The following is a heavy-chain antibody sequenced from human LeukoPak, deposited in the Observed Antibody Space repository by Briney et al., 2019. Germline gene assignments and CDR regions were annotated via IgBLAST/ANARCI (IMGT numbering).Heavy chain of an antibody. V-gene: IGHV4-39*07. CDR3: ARDNRVGMVPLFDF. CDR1: GGSIHSSSFY. D-gene: IGHD3-10*01. Sequence: SETLSLTCTVSGGSIHSSSFYWGWIRRPPGKGLEWIGSIYYSGSTYYTPSLESRVTISVDTSKNHFSLNLSSVAAADTAVYYCARDNRVGMVPLFDFWGPGTLVTVSS. CDR2: IYYSGST. J-gene: IGHJ4*02.